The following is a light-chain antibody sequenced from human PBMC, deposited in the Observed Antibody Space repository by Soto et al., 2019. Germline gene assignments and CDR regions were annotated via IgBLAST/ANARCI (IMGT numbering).Light chain of an antibody. Sequence: QSVLTQPPSASGTPGQRVTISCSGSSSNIGSNYVYWYQQLPGTAPKLLIYRNNQRPSGVPDRFSGSKSGTSASLAISGLRSEDGADYYCAAWDDSLSGFYVFGPGTKVTVL. CDR1: SSNIGSNY. CDR2: RNN. V-gene: IGLV1-47*01. J-gene: IGLJ1*01. CDR3: AAWDDSLSGFYV.